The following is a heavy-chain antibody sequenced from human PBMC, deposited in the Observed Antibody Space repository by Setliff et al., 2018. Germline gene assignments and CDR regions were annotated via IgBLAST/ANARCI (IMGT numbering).Heavy chain of an antibody. CDR1: GGSISSDY. D-gene: IGHD2-15*01. CDR3: ARTRYGLGGRPY. Sequence: PSETLSLTCTVSGGSISSDYWSWIRQPPGKGLEWIGYIYYSGNTNYNPSLKSRVTISLDTPKNQFSLRLSSVTAADTAVYYCARTRYGLGGRPYWGQGTLVTVSS. CDR2: IYYSGNT. V-gene: IGHV4-59*01. J-gene: IGHJ4*02.